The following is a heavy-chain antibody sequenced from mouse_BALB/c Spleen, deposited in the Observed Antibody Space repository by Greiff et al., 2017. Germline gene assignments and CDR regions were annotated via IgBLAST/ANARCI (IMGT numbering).Heavy chain of an antibody. CDR3: ARGDMIRGFAY. Sequence: QVQLKESGAELAKPGASVKMSCKASGYTFTSYWMHWVKQRPGQGLEWIGYINPSTGYTEYNQKFKDKATLTADKSSSTAYMQLSSLTSEDSAVYYCARGDMIRGFAYWGQGTLVTVSA. V-gene: IGHV1-7*01. J-gene: IGHJ3*01. CDR1: GYTFTSYW. CDR2: INPSTGYT. D-gene: IGHD2-4*01.